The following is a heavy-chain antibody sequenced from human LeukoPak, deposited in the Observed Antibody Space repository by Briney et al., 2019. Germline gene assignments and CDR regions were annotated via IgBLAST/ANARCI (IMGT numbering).Heavy chain of an antibody. CDR1: GFTFKSHS. D-gene: IGHD4-23*01. CDR3: ARDYGGSSPFDY. V-gene: IGHV3-48*03. CDR2: ISSSDSTI. J-gene: IGHJ4*02. Sequence: GESLRLSCVASGFTFKSHSMNWVRQAPGKGLEWVSYISSSDSTIYYADSVKGRFTISRDNAKNSLYLQMNSLRAEDTAVYYCARDYGGSSPFDYWGQGTLVTVSS.